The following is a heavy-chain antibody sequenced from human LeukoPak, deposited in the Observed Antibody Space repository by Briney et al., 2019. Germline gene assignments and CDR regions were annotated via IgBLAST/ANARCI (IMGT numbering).Heavy chain of an antibody. D-gene: IGHD1-26*01. J-gene: IGHJ1*01. Sequence: GGSLRLSCATSGLPFSNAWMSWVRQPPGKGLEWVGRIKSKAGGETTNYSTPVEGRFIISRDNSKNILYLQMNSLKIEDTAVYYCEVGATGPMMGGQGTLVTVSS. CDR2: IKSKAGGETT. V-gene: IGHV3-15*01. CDR3: EVGATGPMM. CDR1: GLPFSNAW.